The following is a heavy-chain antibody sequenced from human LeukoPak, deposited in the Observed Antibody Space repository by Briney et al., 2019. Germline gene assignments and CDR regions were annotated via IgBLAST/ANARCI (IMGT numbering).Heavy chain of an antibody. CDR1: GFTFSSYA. D-gene: IGHD4-17*01. CDR2: ISGSGGST. CDR3: AKDRYGDYAVD. Sequence: GGSLRLSCAASGFTFSSYAMSWVRQAPGKGLEWVSAISGSGGSTYYADSVKGRFTISRDNSKNTLYLQVNSLRAEDTAVYYCAKDRYGDYAVDWGQGTLVTVSS. J-gene: IGHJ4*02. V-gene: IGHV3-23*01.